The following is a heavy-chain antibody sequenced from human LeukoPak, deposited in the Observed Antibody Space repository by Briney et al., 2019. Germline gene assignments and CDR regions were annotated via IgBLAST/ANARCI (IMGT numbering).Heavy chain of an antibody. V-gene: IGHV3-23*01. D-gene: IGHD6-13*01. CDR3: AKVERQLGDDY. Sequence: GGPLRLSCAAPGFTFSSYGMSWVRQAPGKGLEWVSAISGSGGSTYYADSVKGRFTISRDNSKNTLYLQMNSLRAEDTAVYYCAKVERQLGDDYWGQGTLVTVSS. J-gene: IGHJ4*02. CDR2: ISGSGGST. CDR1: GFTFSSYG.